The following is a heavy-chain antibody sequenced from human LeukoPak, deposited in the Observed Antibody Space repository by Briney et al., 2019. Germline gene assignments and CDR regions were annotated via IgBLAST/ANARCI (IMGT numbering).Heavy chain of an antibody. V-gene: IGHV3-23*01. J-gene: IGHJ4*02. CDR1: GFTFSSYA. Sequence: GGSLRLSCAASGFTFSSYAMSWVRQAPGKGLEWVSAISGNGGSTYYADSVKGRFTISRDNSENTLYLQMNSLRAEDTAVYFCAKREVVTAIPFDYWGQGTLVTVSS. CDR3: AKREVVTAIPFDY. D-gene: IGHD2-21*02. CDR2: ISGNGGST.